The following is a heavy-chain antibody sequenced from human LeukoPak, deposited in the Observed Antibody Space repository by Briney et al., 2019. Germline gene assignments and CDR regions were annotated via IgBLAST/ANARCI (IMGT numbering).Heavy chain of an antibody. J-gene: IGHJ3*02. CDR3: ARGNTIFGVVVNAFDI. V-gene: IGHV1-18*01. D-gene: IGHD3-3*01. CDR2: ISAYNGNT. Sequence: ASVKVSCKASGYTFTSYGISWVRQAPGQGLEWMGWISAYNGNTNYAQKFQGRVTITADESTSTAYMELSSLRSEDTAVYYCARGNTIFGVVVNAFDIWGQGTMVTVSS. CDR1: GYTFTSYG.